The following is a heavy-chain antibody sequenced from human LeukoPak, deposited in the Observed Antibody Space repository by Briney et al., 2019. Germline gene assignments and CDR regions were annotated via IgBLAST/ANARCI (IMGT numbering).Heavy chain of an antibody. CDR3: AKQDYYGSGSYLGS. D-gene: IGHD3-10*01. V-gene: IGHV3-11*01. Sequence: GGSLRLSCAASGFTFSDYYMSWIRQAPGKGLEWVSYISSNGRSMYYADSVKGRFTVPRDNAKNSLHLQMNSLRAEDTAVYYCAKQDYYGSGSYLGSWGQGTLVTVSS. CDR2: ISSNGRSM. CDR1: GFTFSDYY. J-gene: IGHJ4*02.